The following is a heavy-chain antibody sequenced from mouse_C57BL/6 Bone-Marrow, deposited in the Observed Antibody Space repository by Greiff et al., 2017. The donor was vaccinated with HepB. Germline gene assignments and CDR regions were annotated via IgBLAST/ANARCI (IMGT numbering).Heavy chain of an antibody. CDR2: ISDGGSYT. D-gene: IGHD4-1*01. CDR1: GFTFSSYA. J-gene: IGHJ3*01. CDR3: ARGGANWGFFAY. V-gene: IGHV5-4*03. Sequence: EVNVVESGGGLVKPGGSLKLSCAASGFTFSSYAMSWVRQTPEKRLEWVATISDGGSYTYYPDNVKGRFTISRDNAKNNLYLQMSHLKSEDTAMYYCARGGANWGFFAYWGQGTLVTVSA.